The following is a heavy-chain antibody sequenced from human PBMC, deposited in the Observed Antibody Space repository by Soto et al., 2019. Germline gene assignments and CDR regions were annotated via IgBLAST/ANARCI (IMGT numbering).Heavy chain of an antibody. CDR1: GGSFSGYY. J-gene: IGHJ4*02. CDR2: ICHSGGG. CDR3: ARVVRVSGTFDY. Sequence: PSETLSLTCAVYGGSFSGYYWSWIRQPPGKGLEWIGEICHSGGGYFNPSLKSRVTISVDTSKNQFSLKLSSVTAADTAVYYCARVVRVSGTFDYWGQGTLVTVSS. V-gene: IGHV4-34*01.